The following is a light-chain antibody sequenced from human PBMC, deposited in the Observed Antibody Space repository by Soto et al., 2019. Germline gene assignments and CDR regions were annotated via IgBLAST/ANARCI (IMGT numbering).Light chain of an antibody. CDR1: SSNIGNNY. CDR3: GSWDSSLSAWV. J-gene: IGLJ3*02. V-gene: IGLV1-51*01. Sequence: QSVLTQPPSVSAAPGQKVTISCSGSSSNIGNNYVSWYQQLPGTAPKLLIYDNDRRPSGMPDRFSGSKSGTSATLGITGLQTGDEADYYCGSWDSSLSAWVFGGGTKLTVL. CDR2: DND.